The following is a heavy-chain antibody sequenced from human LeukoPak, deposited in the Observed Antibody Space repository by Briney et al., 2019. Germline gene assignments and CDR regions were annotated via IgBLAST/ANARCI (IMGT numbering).Heavy chain of an antibody. V-gene: IGHV5-51*01. CDR3: ARWLFDDFWSGYPDFDY. D-gene: IGHD3-3*01. Sequence: NHGESLKISCKGSGYSFTSYWIGWVRQMPGKGLEWMGIIYPGDSDTRYSPSFQGQVTISADKSISTAYLQWSSLKASDTAMYYCARWLFDDFWSGYPDFDYWGQGTLVTVSS. J-gene: IGHJ4*02. CDR1: GYSFTSYW. CDR2: IYPGDSDT.